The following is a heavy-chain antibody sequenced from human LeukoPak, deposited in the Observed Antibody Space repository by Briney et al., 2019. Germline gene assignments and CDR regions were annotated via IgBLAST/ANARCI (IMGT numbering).Heavy chain of an antibody. Sequence: PGGSLRLSCTASGFTFSTYAMSWVRQAPGKGLEWVSTISGPGTSTYYADSVEGRLTISRDNSKNTLYLQMNSLRAEDTALYYCAKERGGYSYGPHYYFDYWGQGTLVTVSS. J-gene: IGHJ4*02. V-gene: IGHV3-23*01. CDR1: GFTFSTYA. CDR2: ISGPGTST. CDR3: AKERGGYSYGPHYYFDY. D-gene: IGHD5-18*01.